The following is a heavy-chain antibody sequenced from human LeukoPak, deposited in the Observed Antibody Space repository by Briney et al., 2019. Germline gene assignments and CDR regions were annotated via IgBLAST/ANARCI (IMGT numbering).Heavy chain of an antibody. CDR2: INHSGST. Sequence: SETLSLTCAVYGGSFSGYYWSWIRQPPGKGLEWIGEINHSGSTNYNPSLKSRVTMSVDTSKNQFSLKLSSVTAADTAVYYCARFWSGYWGYFDYWGQGTLVTVSS. CDR3: ARFWSGYWGYFDY. CDR1: GGSFSGYY. V-gene: IGHV4-34*01. D-gene: IGHD3-3*01. J-gene: IGHJ4*02.